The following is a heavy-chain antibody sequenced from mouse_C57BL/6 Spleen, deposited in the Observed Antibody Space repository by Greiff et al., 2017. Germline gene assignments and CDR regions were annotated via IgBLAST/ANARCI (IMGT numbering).Heavy chain of an antibody. CDR2: IDPNSGGT. D-gene: IGHD1-1*01. Sequence: QVQLQQPGAELVKPGASVKLSCKASGYTFTSSWMHWVKQRPGRGLEWIGRIDPNSGGTKYNAKFKSKATLTVDKPSSIAYMQLSSLASEDSAGYYCARDYGSSYVCDYWGQGTTRTVSS. V-gene: IGHV1-72*01. CDR3: ARDYGSSYVCDY. J-gene: IGHJ2*01. CDR1: GYTFTSSW.